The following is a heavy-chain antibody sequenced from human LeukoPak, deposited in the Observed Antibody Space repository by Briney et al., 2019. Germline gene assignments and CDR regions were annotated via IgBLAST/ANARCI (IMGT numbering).Heavy chain of an antibody. D-gene: IGHD6-13*01. CDR3: AKDSRIAAAGTDY. V-gene: IGHV3-23*01. CDR2: ISGSGGST. CDR1: GFTFSNSA. J-gene: IGHJ4*02. Sequence: PGGSLGLSCAASGFTFSNSAMSWVRQAPGKGLEWVSGISGSGGSTYYADSVKGRFTISRDNSKNTLYLQMNSLRAEDTAVYYCAKDSRIAAAGTDYWGQGTLVTVSS.